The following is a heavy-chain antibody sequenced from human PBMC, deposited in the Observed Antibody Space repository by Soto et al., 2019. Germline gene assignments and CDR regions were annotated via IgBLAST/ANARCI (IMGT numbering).Heavy chain of an antibody. Sequence: SETRSLTCTVSGGSISSYYWSWIRQHAGKGLEWIGRIYTSVRTNYNPSLKSRVTMSVYTSKNQFSLKLSSVTAADTAVYYCAGGVVIDCYYYYGMEVLGKENTVIVSS. CDR3: AGGVVIDCYYYYGMEV. J-gene: IGHJ6*04. V-gene: IGHV4-4*07. D-gene: IGHD3-3*01. CDR2: IYTSVRT. CDR1: GGSISSYY.